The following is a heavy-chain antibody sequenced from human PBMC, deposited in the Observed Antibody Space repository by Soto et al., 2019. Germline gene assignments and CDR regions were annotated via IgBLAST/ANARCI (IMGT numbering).Heavy chain of an antibody. D-gene: IGHD2-2*01. CDR2: IIPILNSP. V-gene: IGHV1-69*01. CDR1: GGTFGSYA. Sequence: QVQLVQSGAEVKKPGSAVKVSCKASGGTFGSYAITWVRRAPGQGLEWVGGIIPILNSPAYAQKFRARVVITADEITNTAYMELNSLRIDDTAVYHCAREAPYCTSATCPKFYDMDVWGQRTTVTVAS. CDR3: AREAPYCTSATCPKFYDMDV. J-gene: IGHJ6*02.